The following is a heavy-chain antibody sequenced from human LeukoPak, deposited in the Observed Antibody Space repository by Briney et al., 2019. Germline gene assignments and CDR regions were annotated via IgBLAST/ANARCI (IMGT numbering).Heavy chain of an antibody. CDR1: DFTFSSFG. CDR3: AKGCSGGSCYYDY. V-gene: IGHV3-30*02. Sequence: GGSLRLSCVASDFTFSSFGMHWVRQAPGKGLEWVSFIRYDGSDKYYADSVKGRFIISRDNSTNMLYLQMNSLRPEDTAVYYCAKGCSGGSCYYDYWGQGTLVTVSS. CDR2: IRYDGSDK. J-gene: IGHJ4*02. D-gene: IGHD2-15*01.